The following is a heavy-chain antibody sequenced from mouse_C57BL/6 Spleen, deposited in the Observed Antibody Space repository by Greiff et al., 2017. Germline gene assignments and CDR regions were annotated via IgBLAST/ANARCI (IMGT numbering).Heavy chain of an antibody. CDR1: GYSITSGYY. V-gene: IGHV3-6*01. D-gene: IGHD4-1*01. CDR3: AREELGRWYFDV. J-gene: IGHJ1*03. Sequence: ESGPGLVKPSQSLSLTCSVTGYSITSGYYWNWIRQFPGNKLEWMGYISYDGSNNYNPSLKNRISITRDTSKNQFFLKLNSVTTEDTATYYCAREELGRWYFDVWGTGTTVTVSS. CDR2: ISYDGSN.